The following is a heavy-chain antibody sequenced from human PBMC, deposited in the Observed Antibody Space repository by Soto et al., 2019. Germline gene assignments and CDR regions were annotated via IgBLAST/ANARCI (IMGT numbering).Heavy chain of an antibody. CDR1: GFTFSSYG. D-gene: IGHD2-15*01. CDR3: AKDLVAATPDWFDP. J-gene: IGHJ5*02. CDR2: ISYDGSNK. V-gene: IGHV3-30*18. Sequence: SLRLSCAASGFTFSSYGMHWVRQAPGKGLEWVAVISYDGSNKYYADSVKGRFTISRDNSKNTLYLQMNSLRAEDTAVYYCAKDLVAATPDWFDPWGQGTLVTVSS.